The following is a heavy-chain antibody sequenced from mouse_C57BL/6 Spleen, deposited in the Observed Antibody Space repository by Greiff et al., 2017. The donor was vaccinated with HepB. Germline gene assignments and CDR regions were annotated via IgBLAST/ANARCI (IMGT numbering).Heavy chain of an antibody. CDR2: IYPGDGDT. D-gene: IGHD1-1*01. J-gene: IGHJ2*01. V-gene: IGHV1-82*01. CDR3: ARAPITTVVAPPYYFDY. CDR1: GYAFSSSW. Sequence: QVQLQQSGPELVKPGASVKISCKASGYAFSSSWMNWVKQRPGKGLEWIGRIYPGDGDTNYNGKFKGKATLTADTSSSTAYMQLSSLPSDDSAVYFCARAPITTVVAPPYYFDYWGQGTTLTVSS.